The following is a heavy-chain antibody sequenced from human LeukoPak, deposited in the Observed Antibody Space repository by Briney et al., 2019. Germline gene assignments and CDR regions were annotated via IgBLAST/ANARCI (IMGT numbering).Heavy chain of an antibody. CDR3: AKSSEYYYGSGSYYAFFDS. J-gene: IGHJ4*02. D-gene: IGHD3-10*01. CDR1: GFTFHTYA. V-gene: IGHV3-23*01. Sequence: GGSLRLSCAASGFTFHTYAMSWVRQAPGKGLEWVSAISGSGDNTYYADSVKGRFTIPRDNSKNTLYLQMNSLRAEDTAVYYCAKSSEYYYGSGSYYAFFDSWGQGTLVTVSS. CDR2: ISGSGDNT.